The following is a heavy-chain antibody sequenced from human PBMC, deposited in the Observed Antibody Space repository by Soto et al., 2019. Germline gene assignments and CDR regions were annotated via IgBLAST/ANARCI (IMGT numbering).Heavy chain of an antibody. Sequence: QVQLVQSGAEVKKPAASVKVSCKASGYTFTSYGLSWVRQAPGQGLEWMGWISAYNGNTNYAQKLQGRVTMTTDTSTSTADMDLGSVRYDCTGGYYCARVPMLDAFDIGVQGTMVAVSS. CDR3: ARVPMLDAFDI. CDR2: ISAYNGNT. J-gene: IGHJ3*02. V-gene: IGHV1-18*01. CDR1: GYTFTSYG. D-gene: IGHD2-2*01.